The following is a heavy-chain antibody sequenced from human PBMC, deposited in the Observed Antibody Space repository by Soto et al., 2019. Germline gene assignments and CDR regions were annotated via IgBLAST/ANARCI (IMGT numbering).Heavy chain of an antibody. J-gene: IGHJ5*02. V-gene: IGHV1-2*04. CDR1: GYTFTGYY. D-gene: IGHD3-3*01. CDR2: INPNSGGT. CDR3: ARGGQGFALEWLLYKDNWFDP. Sequence: ASVKVSCKASGYTFTGYYMHWVRQAPGQGLEWMGWINPNSGGTNYAQKFQGWVTMTRDTSISTAYMELSRLRSDDTAVYYCARGGQGFALEWLLYKDNWFDPWGQGTLVTVSS.